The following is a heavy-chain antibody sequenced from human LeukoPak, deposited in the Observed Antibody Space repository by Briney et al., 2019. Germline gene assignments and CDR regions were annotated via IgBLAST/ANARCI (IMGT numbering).Heavy chain of an antibody. V-gene: IGHV3-30*03. CDR2: ISYDGSNK. CDR3: AVLMGYCSSTSCLYDAFDI. J-gene: IGHJ3*02. CDR1: GFTFSSYG. D-gene: IGHD2-2*01. Sequence: GGSLRLSCAASGFTFSSYGMHWVRQAPGKGPEWVAVISYDGSNKYYADSVKGRFTISRDNSKNTLYLQMNSLRSGDTAVYYCAVLMGYCSSTSCLYDAFDIWGQGTMVTVSS.